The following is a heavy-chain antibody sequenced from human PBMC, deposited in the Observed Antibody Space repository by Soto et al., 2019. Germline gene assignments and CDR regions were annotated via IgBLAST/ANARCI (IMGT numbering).Heavy chain of an antibody. J-gene: IGHJ6*02. Sequence: GGSLRLSCAASGFTFSSYWMSWVRQAPGKGLEWVANIKQDGSEKYYVDSVKGRFTISRDNAKNSLYLQMNSLRAEDTAVYYCARNGGIVGASDYYYGMDVWGQGTTVTVSS. V-gene: IGHV3-7*05. CDR2: IKQDGSEK. CDR1: GFTFSSYW. CDR3: ARNGGIVGASDYYYGMDV. D-gene: IGHD1-26*01.